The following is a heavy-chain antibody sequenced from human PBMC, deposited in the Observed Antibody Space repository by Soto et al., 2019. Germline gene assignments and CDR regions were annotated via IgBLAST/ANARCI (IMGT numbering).Heavy chain of an antibody. CDR2: IDPSGGST. CDR1: GYNFTSYY. Sequence: ASVKVSCKASGYNFTSYYMHWVRQAPGQGLEWMGIIDPSGGSTSYAQKFQGRVSMTRDTSTSTVYMDLSSLRSKDTAVYYCARDLTGGPTYYDFWSGYSQVDYWGLGTLVTVSS. D-gene: IGHD3-3*01. V-gene: IGHV1-46*03. J-gene: IGHJ4*02. CDR3: ARDLTGGPTYYDFWSGYSQVDY.